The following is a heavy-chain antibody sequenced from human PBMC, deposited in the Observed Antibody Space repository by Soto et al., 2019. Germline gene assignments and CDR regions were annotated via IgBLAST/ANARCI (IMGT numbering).Heavy chain of an antibody. CDR1: GYSFTSYW. J-gene: IGHJ6*02. CDR3: ARTKYSSSSYHYYGMDV. V-gene: IGHV5-51*01. Sequence: PGESLKISCKGSGYSFTSYWIGWVRQMPGKGLEWMGIIYPGDSDTRYSPSFQGQVTISADKSISTAYLQWSSLKASDTAMYYCARTKYSSSSYHYYGMDVWGQGTTVTVSS. D-gene: IGHD6-6*01. CDR2: IYPGDSDT.